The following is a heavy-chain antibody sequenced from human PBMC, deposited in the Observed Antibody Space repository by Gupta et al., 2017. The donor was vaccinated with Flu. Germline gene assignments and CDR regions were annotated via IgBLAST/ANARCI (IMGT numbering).Heavy chain of an antibody. CDR2: INPKSGAT. Sequence: LHWVRQAPGQGLEWMGRINPKSGATIYAEKFQARVAMTADTSIGTGYMTLRSLKSDDTAVYYCATDIVVVPRPVYAWGPGTLVTVS. J-gene: IGHJ5*02. D-gene: IGHD2-15*01. V-gene: IGHV1-2*06. CDR3: ATDIVVVPRPVYA.